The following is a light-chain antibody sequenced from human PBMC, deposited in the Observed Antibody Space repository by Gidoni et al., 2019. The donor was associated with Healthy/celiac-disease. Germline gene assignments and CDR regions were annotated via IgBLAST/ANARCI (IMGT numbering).Light chain of an antibody. Sequence: SYELTQPLSVSVALGQTARITCGGNNIGNKNVHWYQQKPGQAPVLLIYRDSNRPSGIPERFSGSNSGNTATLTISSAQAGDEADYYCHVWDSSTGVFGGGSKLTVL. CDR1: NIGNKN. V-gene: IGLV3-9*01. CDR2: RDS. CDR3: HVWDSSTGV. J-gene: IGLJ2*01.